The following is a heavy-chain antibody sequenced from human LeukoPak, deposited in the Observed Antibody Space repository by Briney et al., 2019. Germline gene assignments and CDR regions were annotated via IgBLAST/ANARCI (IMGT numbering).Heavy chain of an antibody. D-gene: IGHD2-15*01. V-gene: IGHV3-15*01. Sequence: GGSLRLSCAASGFTFNNAWMSWVRQAPGKGLEWVGRIRSKTDGGTTDYAAPVKGRFTISRDDSKNTLYLQMNSLKTEDTAVYYCTTDCSGGSCYGATDYWGQGTLVTVSS. CDR3: TTDCSGGSCYGATDY. CDR2: IRSKTDGGTT. J-gene: IGHJ4*02. CDR1: GFTFNNAW.